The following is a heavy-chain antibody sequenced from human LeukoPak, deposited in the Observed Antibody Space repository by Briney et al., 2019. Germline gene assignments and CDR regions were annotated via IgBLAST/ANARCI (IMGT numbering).Heavy chain of an antibody. CDR3: ARHGGYVPPYYYYGMDV. Sequence: GASVKVSCKASGGTFSSYAISWVRQAPGQGLEWMGGIIPIFGTANYAQKFQGRVTITADESTSTAYMELSSLRSEDTAVYYCARHGGYVPPYYYYGMDVWGQGTTVTVSS. CDR1: GGTFSSYA. D-gene: IGHD5-12*01. J-gene: IGHJ6*02. CDR2: IIPIFGTA. V-gene: IGHV1-69*13.